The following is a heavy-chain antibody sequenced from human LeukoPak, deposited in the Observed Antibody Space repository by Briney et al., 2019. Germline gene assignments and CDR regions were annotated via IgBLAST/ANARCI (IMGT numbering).Heavy chain of an antibody. CDR3: AKDSGGDGYKDHFDY. V-gene: IGHV3-23*01. Sequence: GGRLRLSCAASGFTFSSYAMTSVRQAPGKGLEWVSDISGTGVSTYYADSVKGRFTISRDNSKNTLYLQMNNLGAEDTAVYYCAKDSGGDGYKDHFDYWGQGTLVTVSS. CDR2: ISGTGVST. D-gene: IGHD5-24*01. J-gene: IGHJ4*02. CDR1: GFTFSSYA.